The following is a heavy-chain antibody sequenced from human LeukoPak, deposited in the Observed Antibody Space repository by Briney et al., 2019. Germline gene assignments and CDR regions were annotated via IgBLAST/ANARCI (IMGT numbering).Heavy chain of an antibody. CDR1: GFTFSSYA. J-gene: IGHJ4*02. V-gene: IGHV3-23*01. CDR3: ANLDYGDYSSDY. CDR2: ISGSGGST. Sequence: GGSLRLSCAAYGFTFSSYAISWVRQAPGKGLEWASAISGSGGSTYYADSVKGRFTISRDNSKNTLYLQMNSLRAEDTAVYYCANLDYGDYSSDYWGQGTLVTVSS. D-gene: IGHD4-17*01.